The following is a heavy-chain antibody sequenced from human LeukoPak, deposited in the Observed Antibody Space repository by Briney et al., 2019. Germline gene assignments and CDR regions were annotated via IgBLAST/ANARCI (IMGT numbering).Heavy chain of an antibody. D-gene: IGHD1-1*01. Sequence: SETLSLTCTVFGGSISSYYWSWIRQPPGKGLEWIGYIYYSGSTNYNPSLKSRVTISVDTSKNQFSLKLSSVTAADTAVYYCARQGTYYYGMDVWGQGTTVTVSS. CDR2: IYYSGST. V-gene: IGHV4-59*01. CDR1: GGSISSYY. CDR3: ARQGTYYYGMDV. J-gene: IGHJ6*02.